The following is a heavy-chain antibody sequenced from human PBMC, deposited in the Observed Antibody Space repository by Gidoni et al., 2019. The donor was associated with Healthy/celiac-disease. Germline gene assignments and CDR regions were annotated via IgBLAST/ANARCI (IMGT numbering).Heavy chain of an antibody. V-gene: IGHV3-30*04. J-gene: IGHJ6*02. D-gene: IGHD3-3*01. CDR3: AREELRFLEWLFDYYYYGMDV. CDR1: GFTFSSHA. CDR2: ISYDGSNK. Sequence: QVQLVESGGGVGQPGRSLRLSCAASGFTFSSHARHSVRQAPGKGLELVAVISYDGSNKYYADSVKGRFTISRDNSKNTLYLQMNSLRAEDTAVYYCAREELRFLEWLFDYYYYGMDVWGQGTTVTVSS.